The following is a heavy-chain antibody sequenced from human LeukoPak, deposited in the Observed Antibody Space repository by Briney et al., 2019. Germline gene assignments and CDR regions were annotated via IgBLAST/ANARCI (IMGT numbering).Heavy chain of an antibody. D-gene: IGHD4/OR15-4a*01. J-gene: IGHJ6*03. Sequence: RSGESLKISCKGSGYIFTEYWIGWVRQMPGKGLEWMGIIYPGDSDTRYSPSFQGQVTISADRSISTAYLQWSSLKASDTAMYYCARGFYGGYYYYYYMDVWGKGTTVTVSS. V-gene: IGHV5-51*01. CDR1: GYIFTEYW. CDR3: ARGFYGGYYYYYYMDV. CDR2: IYPGDSDT.